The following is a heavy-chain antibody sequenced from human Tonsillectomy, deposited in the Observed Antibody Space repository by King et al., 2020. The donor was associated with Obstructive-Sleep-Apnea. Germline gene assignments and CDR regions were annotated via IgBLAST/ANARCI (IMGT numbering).Heavy chain of an antibody. CDR2: ISFDGTIK. V-gene: IGHV3-30*04. D-gene: IGHD3-3*01. J-gene: IGHJ4*02. CDR1: GFTFSGYA. CDR3: ARDPIFGVVLHLDY. Sequence: KLVQSGGGVVQPGRSLRLSCAASGFTFSGYAIHWVRQAPGKGLEWVALISFDGTIKYYADSVKGRFTISRDNSNNTLYLQMSSLRAEDTAVYFCARDPIFGVVLHLDYWGQGTLVTVSS.